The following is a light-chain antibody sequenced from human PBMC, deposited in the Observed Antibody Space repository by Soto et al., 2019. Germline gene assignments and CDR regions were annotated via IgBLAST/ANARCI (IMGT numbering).Light chain of an antibody. V-gene: IGKV1-6*01. CDR1: QGIRND. Sequence: AIQMTQSPSSLSVSVGDRVTITCRASQGIRNDLGWYQQKPGKAPKLLIYAASSSQSGVPSRFSGSGSGTDFTLTISSLQPEDFATYYCLQAYTYPRTFGQGTKVDIK. CDR3: LQAYTYPRT. CDR2: AAS. J-gene: IGKJ1*01.